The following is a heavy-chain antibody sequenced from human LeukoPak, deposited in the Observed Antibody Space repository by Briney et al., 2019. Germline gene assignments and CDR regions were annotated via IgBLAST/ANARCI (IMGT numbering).Heavy chain of an antibody. CDR1: W. D-gene: IGHD3-10*01. J-gene: IGHJ3*02. CDR2: IYHSGST. V-gene: IGHV4-4*02. CDR3: ARALYYYGSGSYPLADI. Sequence: WMSWVRQAPGKGLEWIGEIYHSGSTNYNPSLKSRVTISVDKSKNQFSLKLSSVTAADTAVYYCARALYYYGSGSYPLADIWGQGTMVTVSS.